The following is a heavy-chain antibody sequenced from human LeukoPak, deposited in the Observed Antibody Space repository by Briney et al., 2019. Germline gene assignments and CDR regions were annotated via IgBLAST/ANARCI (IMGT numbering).Heavy chain of an antibody. V-gene: IGHV1-18*01. CDR2: ISAYNGNT. CDR3: ARTLMYSRFLEWLLPNEMDV. CDR1: GYTFTSYG. D-gene: IGHD3-3*01. J-gene: IGHJ6*04. Sequence: ASVKVSCKASGYTFTSYGISWVRQAPGQGLEWMGWISAYNGNTNYAQKLQGRVTMTTDTSTSTAYMELRSLRSDDTAVYYCARTLMYSRFLEWLLPNEMDVWGKGTTVTVSS.